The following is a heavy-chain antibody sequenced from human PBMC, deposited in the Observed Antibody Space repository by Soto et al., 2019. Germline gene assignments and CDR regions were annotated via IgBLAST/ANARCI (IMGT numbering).Heavy chain of an antibody. CDR1: GYTFTSFY. J-gene: IGHJ4*02. V-gene: IGHV1-46*01. Sequence: QVQLVQSGAEVKNPGASVKVSCKASGYTFTSFYIHWVRQAPGQGHEWMSIINPNGGSTNYAQNLQGRVTLTRDTSTNKVYMELSSLRSDDTAVYYCARGLTSGDYWGQGTLVPVSS. CDR3: ARGLTSGDY. CDR2: INPNGGST.